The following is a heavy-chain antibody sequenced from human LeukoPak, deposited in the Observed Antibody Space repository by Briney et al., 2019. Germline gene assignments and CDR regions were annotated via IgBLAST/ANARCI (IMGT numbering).Heavy chain of an antibody. CDR3: ARDSGYFDGYYYYYMDV. CDR1: GYTFTSYY. D-gene: IGHD3-9*01. CDR2: INPSGGST. V-gene: IGHV1-46*01. J-gene: IGHJ6*03. Sequence: ASVKVSCKASGYTFTSYYMHWVRQAPGQGLEWMGIINPSGGSTSYAQKFQGRVTMTRDMSTSTVYMELSSLRSEDTAVYYCARDSGYFDGYYYYYMDVWGKGTTVTVSS.